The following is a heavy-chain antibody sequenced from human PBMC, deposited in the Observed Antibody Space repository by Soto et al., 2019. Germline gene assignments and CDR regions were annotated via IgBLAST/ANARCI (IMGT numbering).Heavy chain of an antibody. V-gene: IGHV4-34*01. J-gene: IGHJ6*02. CDR1: GGSFSGYY. Sequence: QVQLQQWGAGLLKPSGTLSLTCAVYGGSFSGYYWSWIRQPPGKGLEWIGEINHSGVTNYKPSLKGRVTISVDTSKNQFSLQLKSVTAADTALYYCARFSGSYYYAMDVWGQGSTVTVSS. CDR2: INHSGVT. D-gene: IGHD6-19*01. CDR3: ARFSGSYYYAMDV.